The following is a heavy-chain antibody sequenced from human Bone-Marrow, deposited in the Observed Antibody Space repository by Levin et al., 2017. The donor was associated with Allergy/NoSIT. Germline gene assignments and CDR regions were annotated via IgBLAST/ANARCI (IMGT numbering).Heavy chain of an antibody. CDR3: ARQAQDGGLNWFDP. CDR1: GGSITDYD. J-gene: IGHJ5*02. CDR2: FFNTGNS. D-gene: IGHD4-23*01. V-gene: IGHV4-59*08. Sequence: PSETLSLTCTVSGGSITDYDVAWIRQSPGKGLEWVATFFNTGNSNSNPSLTSRISMSIDTSMNRFSLRLASVTATDTALYFCARQAQDGGLNWFDPWGQGMLVTVSS.